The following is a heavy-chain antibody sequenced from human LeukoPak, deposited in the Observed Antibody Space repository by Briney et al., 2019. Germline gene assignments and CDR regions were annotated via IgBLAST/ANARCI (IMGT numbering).Heavy chain of an antibody. CDR3: AKDGYGVLDY. J-gene: IGHJ4*02. CDR2: ISGSGGSA. V-gene: IGHV3-23*01. Sequence: GGSLRLSCAASGFTFSNYVMSWVRQAPGKGLEWVSDISGSGGSAHYADSVKGRFTISRENSQNTLYLQMNSLRAEDTAVYYCAKDGYGVLDYWGQGTLVTVSS. D-gene: IGHD4-17*01. CDR1: GFTFSNYV.